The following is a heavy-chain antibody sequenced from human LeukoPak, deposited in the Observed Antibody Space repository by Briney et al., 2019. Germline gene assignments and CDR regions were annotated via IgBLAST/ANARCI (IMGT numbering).Heavy chain of an antibody. CDR1: GGSISSHF. V-gene: IGHV4-59*11. CDR2: VYHSGNT. J-gene: IGHJ4*02. Sequence: SETLSLTCTVSGGSISSHFWSWIRQPPGKGLEWIGYVYHSGNTYYNTSLKSRVTISVDTSKTQFSLRLNSVTAADTAVYYCAREVGDNRAIDYWGQGTLVTVSS. D-gene: IGHD1-26*01. CDR3: AREVGDNRAIDY.